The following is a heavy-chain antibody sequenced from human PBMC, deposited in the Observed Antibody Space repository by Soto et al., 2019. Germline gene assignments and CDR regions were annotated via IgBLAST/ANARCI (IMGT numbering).Heavy chain of an antibody. CDR1: GGSFSGYY. Sequence: PSETLSLTCAVYGGSFSGYYWSWIRQPPGKGLEWIGEINHSGSTNCNPSLKSRVTISVDTSKNQFSLKLSSVTAADTAVYYCARPFNLVDTAMVTARGWFDPWGQGTLVTVSS. J-gene: IGHJ5*02. V-gene: IGHV4-34*01. D-gene: IGHD5-18*01. CDR3: ARPFNLVDTAMVTARGWFDP. CDR2: INHSGST.